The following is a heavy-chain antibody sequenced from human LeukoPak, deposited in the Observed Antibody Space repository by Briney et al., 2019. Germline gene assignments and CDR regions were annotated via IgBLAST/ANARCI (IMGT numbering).Heavy chain of an antibody. CDR2: IYYSGST. CDR3: ARVQTYGHDSSGPNFDY. D-gene: IGHD3-22*01. Sequence: PSETLSLTCTVSGGSISSYYWSWIRQPPGKGLEWIGYIYYSGSTNYNPSLKSRVTISVDTSKNQFSLKLSSVTAADTAVYYCARVQTYGHDSSGPNFDYWGQGTLVTVSS. V-gene: IGHV4-59*01. CDR1: GGSISSYY. J-gene: IGHJ4*02.